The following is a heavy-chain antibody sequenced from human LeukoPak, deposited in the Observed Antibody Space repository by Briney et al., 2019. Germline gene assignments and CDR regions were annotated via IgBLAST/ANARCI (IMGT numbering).Heavy chain of an antibody. D-gene: IGHD1-26*01. CDR3: ARGGDY. CDR1: GFTFSSYS. CDR2: ISSSSSTI. Sequence: GGSLRLSCAASGFTFSSYSINWVRQAPWKGLEWISYISSSSSTIFYADSVKGRFTISRDNAKNLVYLQMNSLRAEDTAVYYCARGGDYWGQGTLVSVSS. V-gene: IGHV3-48*01. J-gene: IGHJ4*02.